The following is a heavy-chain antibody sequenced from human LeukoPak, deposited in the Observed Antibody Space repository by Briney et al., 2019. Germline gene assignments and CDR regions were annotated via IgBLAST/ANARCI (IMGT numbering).Heavy chain of an antibody. V-gene: IGHV3-48*02. CDR1: GLTFSRYS. D-gene: IGHD3-22*01. Sequence: GRSLRLSCAASGLTFSRYSMNWVRQAPGKGLEWISYISGVGTTIYYADSVKGRFTSSRDNAKNSLYLQMNSLRDEDTAVYYCARRYYYDNSGHFDYWGQGTLVTVSS. J-gene: IGHJ4*02. CDR2: ISGVGTTI. CDR3: ARRYYYDNSGHFDY.